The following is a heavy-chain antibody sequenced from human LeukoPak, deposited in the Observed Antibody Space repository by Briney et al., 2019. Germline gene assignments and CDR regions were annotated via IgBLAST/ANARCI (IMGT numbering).Heavy chain of an antibody. CDR2: IYSGGST. CDR3: ARGVRPTVTSTIYYYYYMDV. CDR1: GFTVSSNY. J-gene: IGHJ6*03. V-gene: IGHV3-53*01. Sequence: GGSLRLSCAASGFTVSSNYMSWVRQAPGKGLEWVPVIYSGGSTYYADSVKGRFTISRDNSKNTLYLQMNSLRAEDTAVYYCARGVRPTVTSTIYYYYYMDVWGKGTTVTVSS. D-gene: IGHD4-11*01.